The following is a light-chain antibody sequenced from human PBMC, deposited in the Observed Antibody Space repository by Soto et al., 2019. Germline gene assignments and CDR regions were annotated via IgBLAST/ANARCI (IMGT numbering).Light chain of an antibody. J-gene: IGKJ3*01. CDR2: EAS. CDR3: HQRDSMPLM. V-gene: IGKV1-39*01. Sequence: DIQMTQSPSSLSASVGDRVTITCRASQSISSHLNWYQQKPGKAPQLLIYEASSLQGGVPSRFSGSGSGADFTLTISRLQADDFAIYYCHQRDSMPLMFGPGTRV. CDR1: QSISSH.